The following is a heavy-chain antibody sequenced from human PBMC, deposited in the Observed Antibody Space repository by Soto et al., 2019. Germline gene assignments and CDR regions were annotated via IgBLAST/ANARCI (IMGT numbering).Heavy chain of an antibody. D-gene: IGHD3-9*01. V-gene: IGHV1-46*01. J-gene: IGHJ2*01. CDR2: INPSGGST. CDR3: ARDYDILTGYYPSSGPNWYFDL. Sequence: ASVKVSCKASGYTFTSYYMHWVRQAPGQGLEWMGIINPSGGSTSYAQKFQGRVTMTRDTFTSTVYMELSSLRSEDTAVYYCARDYDILTGYYPSSGPNWYFDLWGRGTLVTVS. CDR1: GYTFTSYY.